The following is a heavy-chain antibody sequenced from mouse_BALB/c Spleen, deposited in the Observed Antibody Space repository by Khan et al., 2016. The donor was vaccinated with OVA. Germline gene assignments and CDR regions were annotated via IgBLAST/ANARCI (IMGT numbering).Heavy chain of an antibody. J-gene: IGHJ3*01. CDR3: ARNYDYDEGLAY. V-gene: IGHV2-2*03. CDR1: GFSLNYYG. D-gene: IGHD2-4*01. Sequence: QVQLKQSGPGLVQPSQRLSITCTVSGFSLNYYGVHWVRQSPEKGLEWLGVIWRGGSKDYNAAFISSMNTSKDNSNSQAFFQMNSLQFNDTAIYYCARNYDYDEGLAYWGQGTLVTVAA. CDR2: IWRGGSK.